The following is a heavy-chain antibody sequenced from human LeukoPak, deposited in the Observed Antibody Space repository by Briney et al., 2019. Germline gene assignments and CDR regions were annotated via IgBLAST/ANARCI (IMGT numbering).Heavy chain of an antibody. CDR3: ARESFPNYYDSSGYYYDY. V-gene: IGHV1-69*13. D-gene: IGHD3-22*01. CDR1: GGTFSSYA. CDR2: IIPIFGTA. Sequence: SVKVSCKASGGTFSSYAISWVRQAPGQGLEWMGGIIPIFGTANYAQKFQGRVTITADESTSTAYMELSSLRSEDTAVYYCARESFPNYYDSSGYYYDYWGQGTLVSVSS. J-gene: IGHJ4*02.